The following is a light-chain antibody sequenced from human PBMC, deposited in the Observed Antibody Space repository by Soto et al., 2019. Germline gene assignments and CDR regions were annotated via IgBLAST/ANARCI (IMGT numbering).Light chain of an antibody. V-gene: IGLV4-69*01. Sequence: QPVLTQSPSASASLGASVNLTCTLSSGHSSYAIAWHQQQPETGPRYLMKVSSDGSHTKGDGIPDRFSGSSSGAERYLTISSLKSEDEGDYYCQTWGTGFHVEFGGGTKVT. CDR3: QTWGTGFHVE. CDR1: SGHSSYA. CDR2: VSSDGSH. J-gene: IGLJ2*01.